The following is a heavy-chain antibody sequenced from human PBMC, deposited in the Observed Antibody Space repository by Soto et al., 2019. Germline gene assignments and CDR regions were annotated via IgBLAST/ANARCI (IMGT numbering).Heavy chain of an antibody. V-gene: IGHV1-18*01. J-gene: IGHJ6*03. D-gene: IGHD3-3*01. Sequence: ASVKVSCKASGYTFTSYGISWVRQAPGQVLEWMGWISAYNGNTNYAQKLQGRVTMTTDTSTSTAYMELRSLRSDDTAVYYCAREVLNYDFWSGYYEHDYYYYYMDVWGKGTTVTVSS. CDR3: AREVLNYDFWSGYYEHDYYYYYMDV. CDR2: ISAYNGNT. CDR1: GYTFTSYG.